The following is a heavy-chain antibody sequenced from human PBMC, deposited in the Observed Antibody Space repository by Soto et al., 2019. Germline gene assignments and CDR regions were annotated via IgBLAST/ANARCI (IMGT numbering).Heavy chain of an antibody. V-gene: IGHV4-59*01. J-gene: IGHJ4*02. CDR2: IYYSGST. D-gene: IGHD5-12*01. CDR3: ARDLDSGYDFYFDY. Sequence: SETLSLTCTVSGGSISSYYWSWIRQPPGKGLEWIGYIYYSGSTNYNPSLKSRVTISVDTSKNQFSLKLSSVTAADTAVYYCARDLDSGYDFYFDYWGQGTLVTVSS. CDR1: GGSISSYY.